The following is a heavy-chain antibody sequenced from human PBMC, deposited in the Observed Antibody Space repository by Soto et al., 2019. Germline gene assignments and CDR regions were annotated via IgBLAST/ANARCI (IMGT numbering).Heavy chain of an antibody. D-gene: IGHD2-21*02. J-gene: IGHJ4*02. CDR2: IIPIFGTA. CDR1: GGTFSSSA. V-gene: IGHV1-69*01. CDR3: ARVGGLAYCGGDCYYDY. Sequence: QVQLVQSGAEVKKPGSSVKVSCKASGGTFSSSAISWVRQAPGQGLEWMGGIIPIFGTANYAQKFQGRVTITADESTSTAYMELSSLRSEDTAVYYCARVGGLAYCGGDCYYDYWGQGTLVTVSS.